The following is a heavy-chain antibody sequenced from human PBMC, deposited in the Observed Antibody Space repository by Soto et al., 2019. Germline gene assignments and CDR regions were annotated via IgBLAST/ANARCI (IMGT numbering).Heavy chain of an antibody. CDR1: GFTFSDYY. CDR2: ISSSGTGI. D-gene: IGHD2-15*01. CDR3: TRAYSDSFDN. Sequence: GGSLRLSCAASGFTFSDYYMTWIRQAPGKWLEWVSYISSSGTGIYYADSVKGRFTISRDNAKNSLYLQMSSLRAEDNAVSYCTRAYSDSFDNWGRGXLVTV. V-gene: IGHV3-11*01. J-gene: IGHJ3*02.